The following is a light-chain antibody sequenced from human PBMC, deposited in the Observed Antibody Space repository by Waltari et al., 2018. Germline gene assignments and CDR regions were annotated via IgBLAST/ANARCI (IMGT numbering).Light chain of an antibody. CDR1: QDINNC. V-gene: IGKV1-12*01. J-gene: IGKJ4*01. Sequence: DIQMTQSPSSVSASVGDRVTITCRASQDINNCLAWYQQKPGKAPNRLIYDASSLESGVPSRFSGSGSGADFTLTITSLQSEDFATYYCQQAKSFPHTFGGGTKVEIK. CDR2: DAS. CDR3: QQAKSFPHT.